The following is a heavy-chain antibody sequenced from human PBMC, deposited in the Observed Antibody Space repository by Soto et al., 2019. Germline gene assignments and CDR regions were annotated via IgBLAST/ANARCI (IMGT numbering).Heavy chain of an antibody. CDR3: ARAAYYYDSSGYYPGDY. CDR2: IIPIFGTA. Sequence: SVKVSCKASGGTFSSYAISWVRQAPGQGLEWMGGIIPIFGTANYAQKFQGRVTITADESTSTAYMEVSSLRSEDTAVYYCARAAYYYDSSGYYPGDYWGQGSLVTVSS. V-gene: IGHV1-69*13. CDR1: GGTFSSYA. J-gene: IGHJ4*02. D-gene: IGHD3-22*01.